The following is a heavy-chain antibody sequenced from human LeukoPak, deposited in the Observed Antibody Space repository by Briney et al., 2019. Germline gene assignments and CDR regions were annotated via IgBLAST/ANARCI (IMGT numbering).Heavy chain of an antibody. CDR1: GFTFSSYW. CDR2: IKTDGSST. J-gene: IGHJ4*02. V-gene: IGHV3-74*01. D-gene: IGHD2-2*01. Sequence: GGSLRLSCAASGFTFSSYWMYWVRQPPGKGLVWVSRIKTDGSSTSYADSVKGRFTISRDNSKNTLYLQMNSLRAEDTAVYYCAKGGARDIVVVPAALRPDFWGQGTLVTVSS. CDR3: AKGGARDIVVVPAALRPDF.